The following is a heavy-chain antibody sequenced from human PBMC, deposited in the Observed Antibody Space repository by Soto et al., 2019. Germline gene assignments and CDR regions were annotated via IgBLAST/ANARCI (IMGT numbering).Heavy chain of an antibody. CDR1: GGSLSSYY. Sequence: PSETLSFTCTVSGGSLSSYYGSWIRQPSGKRLEWMEDIYYSGSTNYTPSFKSRVTISVDTSKKQFSLKLSSVTAADTAVYYCARHHVSWGQGTLVTVS. CDR3: ARHHVS. CDR2: IYYSGST. J-gene: IGHJ5*02. V-gene: IGHV4-59*08.